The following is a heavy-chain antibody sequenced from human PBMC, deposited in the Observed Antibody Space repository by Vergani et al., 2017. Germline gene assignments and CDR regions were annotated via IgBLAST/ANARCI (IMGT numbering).Heavy chain of an antibody. V-gene: IGHV5-51*01. CDR2: IRPADSDT. Sequence: EVQLVQSGAEVKKPGESLKISCQISGYSFTNYWIGSVRQMPGKGLEWMGIIRPADSDTRYSPSFQGQVTISVDKSISTAYLQRSSLRASDSAMYYCARLYGRYSSGCKYFDYWGQGTLVTVSS. J-gene: IGHJ4*02. CDR1: GYSFTNYW. D-gene: IGHD6-25*01. CDR3: ARLYGRYSSGCKYFDY.